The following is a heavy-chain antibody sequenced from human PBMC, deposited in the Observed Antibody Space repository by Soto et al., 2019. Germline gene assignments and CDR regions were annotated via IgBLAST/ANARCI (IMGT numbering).Heavy chain of an antibody. CDR3: ARDMYSSDYFVKWFEP. J-gene: IGHJ5*02. V-gene: IGHV3-30-3*01. D-gene: IGHD6-19*01. CDR2: ISHDGINK. Sequence: ESGGGVVQPGRSLRLSCTASGFSFSSYAMNWFRQPPGKGLEWVAVISHDGINKHYADSVKGRVTVSRDNSNHSLDLQLNSLRGEDTAMYYCARDMYSSDYFVKWFEPWGQGTLVTVSS. CDR1: GFSFSSYA.